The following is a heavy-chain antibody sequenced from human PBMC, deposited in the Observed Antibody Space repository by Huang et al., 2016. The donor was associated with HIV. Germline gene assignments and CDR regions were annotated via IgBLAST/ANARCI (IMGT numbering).Heavy chain of an antibody. V-gene: IGHV7-4-1*02. Sequence: QVQLVQSGSELKKTGASVKVSCKASGYIFSSYAMNWVRQAPGQGLEWMGWINTNTGNPTYAQGCTGRFVFSLDTSVSTAYLQISSLKAEDTAVYYCARKPETYHYDSSGYYWNYFDYWGQGTLVTVSS. CDR2: INTNTGNP. CDR1: GYIFSSYA. CDR3: ARKPETYHYDSSGYYWNYFDY. J-gene: IGHJ4*02. D-gene: IGHD3-22*01.